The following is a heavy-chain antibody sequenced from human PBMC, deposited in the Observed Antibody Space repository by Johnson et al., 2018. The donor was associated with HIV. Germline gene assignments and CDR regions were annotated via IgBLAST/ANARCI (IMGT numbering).Heavy chain of an antibody. V-gene: IGHV3-30-3*02. Sequence: QVQLVESGGGVVQPGRSLRLSCAASGFTFSNYAMHWVRQAPGKGLEWVAVISYDGSNKYYADSVKGRFTISRDNSKNTLYLQMSSLRAEDTAVYYCAKNPGIAGGAFDIWGQGTMVTVSS. D-gene: IGHD6-13*01. CDR1: GFTFSNYA. CDR3: AKNPGIAGGAFDI. J-gene: IGHJ3*02. CDR2: ISYDGSNK.